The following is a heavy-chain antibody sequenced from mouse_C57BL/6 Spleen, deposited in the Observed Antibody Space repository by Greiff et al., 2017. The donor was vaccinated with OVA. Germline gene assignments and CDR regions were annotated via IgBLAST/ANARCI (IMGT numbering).Heavy chain of an antibody. Sequence: LVESGAELVRPGASVTLSCKASGYTFTDYEMHWVKQTPVHGLEWIGAIDPETGGTAYNQKFKGKAILTADKSSSTAYMELRSLTSEDSAVYYCTRRKVLYYAMDYWGQGTSVTVSS. J-gene: IGHJ4*01. V-gene: IGHV1-15*01. CDR3: TRRKVLYYAMDY. CDR2: IDPETGGT. CDR1: GYTFTDYE. D-gene: IGHD1-3*01.